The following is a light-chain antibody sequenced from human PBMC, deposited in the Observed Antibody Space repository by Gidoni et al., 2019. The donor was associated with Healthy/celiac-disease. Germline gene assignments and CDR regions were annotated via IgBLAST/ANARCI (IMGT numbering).Light chain of an antibody. CDR1: QSVSSN. J-gene: IGKJ4*01. Sequence: EIVMTQSPATLSVSPRERATLSCRASQSVSSNLAWYQQKPGQAPRLLIYGASTRATGIPARFSGSGSGTEFTITISSLQSEDFAVYYCQKYNNWPPVTFGGGTKVEIK. V-gene: IGKV3-15*01. CDR3: QKYNNWPPVT. CDR2: GAS.